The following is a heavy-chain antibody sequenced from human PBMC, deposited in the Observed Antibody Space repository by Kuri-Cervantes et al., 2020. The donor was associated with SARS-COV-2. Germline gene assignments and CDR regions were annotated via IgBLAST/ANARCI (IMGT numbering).Heavy chain of an antibody. Sequence: ASVKVSCKASGYTFSHYAINWVRQAPGQGLEWMGWISAYNGNTNYAQKLQGRVTMTTDTSTSTAYMELRSLRSDDTAMYYCARHDGVGATTLYYYGMDVWGQGTTVTVSS. V-gene: IGHV1-18*01. D-gene: IGHD1-26*01. CDR3: ARHDGVGATTLYYYGMDV. J-gene: IGHJ6*02. CDR1: GYTFSHYA. CDR2: ISAYNGNT.